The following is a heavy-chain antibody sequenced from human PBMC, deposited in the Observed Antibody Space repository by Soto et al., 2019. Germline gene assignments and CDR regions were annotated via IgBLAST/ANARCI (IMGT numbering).Heavy chain of an antibody. V-gene: IGHV3-30*18. J-gene: IGHJ5*01. CDR1: VLPFSSYG. D-gene: IGHD3-10*01. CDR2: ISSNGDSR. Sequence: GGSLRLSCAASVLPFSSYGMHWVRQAPGKGLEWVAVISSNGDSRYYAESVKGRFTISRDNSKNTVYLQMNSPRAEDTAVYYCAKIHSLLWFAALWSAFVSWGYGTLVTVSS. CDR3: AKIHSLLWFAALWSAFVS.